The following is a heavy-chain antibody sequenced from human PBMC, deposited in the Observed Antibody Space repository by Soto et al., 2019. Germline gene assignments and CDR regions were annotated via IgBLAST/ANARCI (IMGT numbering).Heavy chain of an antibody. Sequence: SETLSLTCTVSGSSVSGDIYYWTWIRQPPGKGLEWIGYIYNTKTTNYNASLRSRVTISVDTSKNQFSLRLTSVTAADTAVYYWARYRAYGAYGYFDPGGKVTRVTVYS. CDR2: IYNTKTT. CDR3: ARYRAYGAYGYFDP. V-gene: IGHV4-61*01. D-gene: IGHD4-17*01. CDR1: GSSVSGDIYY. J-gene: IGHJ4*02.